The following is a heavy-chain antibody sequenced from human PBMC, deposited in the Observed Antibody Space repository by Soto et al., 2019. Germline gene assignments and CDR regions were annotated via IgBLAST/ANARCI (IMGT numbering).Heavy chain of an antibody. CDR1: GGSFSGYY. D-gene: IGHD6-6*01. V-gene: IGHV4-34*01. CDR3: ARDLGDVVDY. Sequence: SETLSLTCAVYGGSFSGYYWSWIRQPPGKGLEWIGEINHSGSTNYNPSLKSRVTISVDTSKNQFSLKLSSVTAADTAVYYCARDLGDVVDYRAQGSPVTVSA. CDR2: INHSGST. J-gene: IGHJ4*02.